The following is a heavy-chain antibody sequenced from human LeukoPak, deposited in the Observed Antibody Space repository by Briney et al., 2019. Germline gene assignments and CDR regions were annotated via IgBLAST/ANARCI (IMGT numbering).Heavy chain of an antibody. J-gene: IGHJ4*02. CDR1: GGSFSGYY. Sequence: SETLSLTCAVYGGSFSGYYWSWIRQPPGKGLEWIGEINHSGSTNYNPSLKSRVTISVDTSKNQFSLKLSSVTAADTAVYYCARGVGGAKPARLDYWGQGTLVTVSS. V-gene: IGHV4-34*01. CDR3: ARGVGGAKPARLDY. D-gene: IGHD1-26*01. CDR2: INHSGST.